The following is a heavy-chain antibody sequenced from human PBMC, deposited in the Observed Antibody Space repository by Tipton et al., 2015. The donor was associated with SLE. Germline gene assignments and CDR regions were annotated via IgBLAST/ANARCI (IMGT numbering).Heavy chain of an antibody. V-gene: IGHV4-4*07. J-gene: IGHJ4*02. CDR2: ISARGST. Sequence: LRLSCTVSCGSIRIYYWNWFRKPAGKGLEWIGHISARGSTNYNPSLRSSVTVSVDTSKDQFSLKLTSLTAADTAVYYCARHHPLLTVASFDYLGQGSLLIVSS. CDR3: ARHHPLLTVASFDY. D-gene: IGHD4/OR15-4a*01. CDR1: CGSIRIYY.